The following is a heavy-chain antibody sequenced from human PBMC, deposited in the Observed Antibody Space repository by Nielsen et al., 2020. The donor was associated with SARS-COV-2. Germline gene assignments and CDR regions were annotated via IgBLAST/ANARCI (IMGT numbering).Heavy chain of an antibody. Sequence: VRQAPGKGLEWVSAISGSGGSTYYADSVKGRFTISRDNSKNTLYLQMNSLRAEDTAVYFCARGHLVVVPSPILGLGPFFYSFYVDVWGKGTTVTVSS. CDR2: ISGSGGST. CDR3: ARGHLVVVPSPILGLGPFFYSFYVDV. V-gene: IGHV3-23*01. J-gene: IGHJ6*03. D-gene: IGHD2-2*02.